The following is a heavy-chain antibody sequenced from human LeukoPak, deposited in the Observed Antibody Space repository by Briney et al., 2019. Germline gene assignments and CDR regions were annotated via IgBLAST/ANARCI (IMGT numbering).Heavy chain of an antibody. V-gene: IGHV1-46*01. Sequence: ASVKVSCKASGYTFTSYYLHWVRQAPGQGLEWMGIINPSGGNTNYAQKFQDRVTMTRDTSTSTVYMQLSSLRSEDTAVYYCAREEYGGYFDYWGQGTLVTVSS. CDR3: AREEYGGYFDY. CDR1: GYTFTSYY. D-gene: IGHD2-21*01. J-gene: IGHJ4*02. CDR2: INPSGGNT.